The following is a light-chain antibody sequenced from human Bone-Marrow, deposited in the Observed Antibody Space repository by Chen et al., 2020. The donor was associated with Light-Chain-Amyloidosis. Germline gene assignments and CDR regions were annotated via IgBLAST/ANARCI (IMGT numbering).Light chain of an antibody. CDR2: VAS. V-gene: IGKV1-9*01. Sequence: DIQLTQSPSFLSASVGDRVTITCRASQDISSSLAWYQQKPGKAPKLLISVASTVQSGVPSKFSGSGSGTEFTLTISSLQPEDFATYYCQQVNSYPYTFGQGTKLEIK. CDR3: QQVNSYPYT. CDR1: QDISSS. J-gene: IGKJ2*01.